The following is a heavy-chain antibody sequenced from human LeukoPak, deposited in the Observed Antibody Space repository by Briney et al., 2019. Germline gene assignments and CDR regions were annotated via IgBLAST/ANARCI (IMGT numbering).Heavy chain of an antibody. D-gene: IGHD6-13*01. CDR1: GYTFTSYG. CDR2: ISAYNGNT. Sequence: EASVKVSCKASGYTFTSYGISWVRQAPGQGLEWMGWISAYNGNTNYAQKLQGRVTMTTDTSTSTAYMELRSLRSDDTAVYYCARGGQQPVRYYYYGMDVWGQGTTVTVSS. V-gene: IGHV1-18*01. CDR3: ARGGQQPVRYYYYGMDV. J-gene: IGHJ6*02.